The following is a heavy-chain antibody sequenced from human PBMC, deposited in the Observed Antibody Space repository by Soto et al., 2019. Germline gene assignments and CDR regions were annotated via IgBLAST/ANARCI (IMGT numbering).Heavy chain of an antibody. CDR3: ARGYPGPSGYYFSGFGI. CDR1: GFTLSTYA. D-gene: IGHD3-22*01. CDR2: LWFDGSNK. V-gene: IGHV3-33*01. J-gene: IGHJ3*02. Sequence: GGSLRLSCAPSGFTLSTYAMHWVRQSPGRGLEWVAVLWFDGSNKNYADSVKGRFAISRDKSGNTLYLQMNSLRAEDTAVYYCARGYPGPSGYYFSGFGIWGQGTMVTVSS.